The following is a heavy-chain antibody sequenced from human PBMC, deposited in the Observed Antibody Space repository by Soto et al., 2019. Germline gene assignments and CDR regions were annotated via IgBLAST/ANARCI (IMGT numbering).Heavy chain of an antibody. D-gene: IGHD3-10*01. J-gene: IGHJ4*02. V-gene: IGHV3-74*01. CDR3: KELPSADDY. Sequence: PGGSLRLSCAASRFTFSTYSMHLVRQAPGKGLVWVSRINSDGSSTGYADSVKGRFTISRDNAKNTLYLQMNSLRAEDTAVYYCKELPSADDYWGQGTPVTVSS. CDR2: INSDGSST. CDR1: RFTFSTYS.